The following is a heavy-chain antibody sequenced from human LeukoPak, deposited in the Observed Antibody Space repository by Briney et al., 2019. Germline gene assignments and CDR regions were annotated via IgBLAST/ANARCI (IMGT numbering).Heavy chain of an antibody. CDR2: ISGGGGRT. J-gene: IGHJ6*02. Sequence: GGSRRLSCAAAGFTFSSYAMTWVRQAPGEGLEWVSAISGGGGRTYSADSVKGRFTISRDNSKNTLYLQTNSLRAEDTAVYYCAKDDYYYYGMDVWGQGTTVTVSS. V-gene: IGHV3-23*01. CDR1: GFTFSSYA. CDR3: AKDDYYYYGMDV.